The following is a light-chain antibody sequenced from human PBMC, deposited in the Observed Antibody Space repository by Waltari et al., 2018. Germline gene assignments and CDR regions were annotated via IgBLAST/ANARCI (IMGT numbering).Light chain of an antibody. J-gene: IGLJ2*01. V-gene: IGLV2-11*01. CDR2: DVS. CDR1: SSDVGGYHY. CDR3: CSYAGSYTVV. Sequence: QSALTQPRSVSGSPGQSVTIPCTGTSSDVGGYHYVSWYQQHPGKAPKLRIYDVSKRPSGVPDRFSGSKSGNTASLTISGLQAEDEADYYCCSYAGSYTVVFGGGTKLTVL.